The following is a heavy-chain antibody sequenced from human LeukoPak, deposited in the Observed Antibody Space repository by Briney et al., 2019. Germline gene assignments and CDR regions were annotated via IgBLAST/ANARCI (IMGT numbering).Heavy chain of an antibody. CDR2: VKSKTNGGTT. CDR3: TAGIGHSDFDY. Sequence: GGSLRLSCAASGFTFSNAWMSWVRQAPGKGLEWVGRVKSKTNGGTTAYAAPVKGRFTISRDDSKNTYLQMNSLKSEDTAAYYCTAGIGHSDFDYWGQGTLVTVSS. CDR1: GFTFSNAW. V-gene: IGHV3-15*01. D-gene: IGHD6-13*01. J-gene: IGHJ4*02.